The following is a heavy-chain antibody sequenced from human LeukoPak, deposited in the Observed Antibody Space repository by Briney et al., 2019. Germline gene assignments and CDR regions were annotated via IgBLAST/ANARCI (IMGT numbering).Heavy chain of an antibody. CDR3: ARTPTYGFWSGYTLDV. V-gene: IGHV3-48*03. D-gene: IGHD3-3*01. CDR1: GFTFSTYE. CDR2: ISGGGTNI. J-gene: IGHJ6*02. Sequence: PGGSLRLSCAASGFTFSTYEMNWVRQAPGKGLEWVSYISGGGTNIYYADSVKGRFTVSRDDARNSLYPQMNSLRAEDTAVYYCARTPTYGFWSGYTLDVWGQGTTVTVSS.